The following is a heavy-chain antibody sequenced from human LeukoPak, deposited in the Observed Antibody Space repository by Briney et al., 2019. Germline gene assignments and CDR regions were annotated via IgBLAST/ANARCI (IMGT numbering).Heavy chain of an antibody. V-gene: IGHV4-61*01. CDR1: GGSFSSSSYY. CDR3: ARDQSNPHRRDAFDI. CDR2: IYYSGRP. J-gene: IGHJ3*02. Sequence: SETLSLTCTVSGGSFSSSSYYWGWIRQTPGKGLESIGYIYYSGRPNYNPSLTSRVTISVDTSKNQFSLTLSSVTAADTAIYYCARDQSNPHRRDAFDIWGQGTMVTVSS. D-gene: IGHD1-14*01.